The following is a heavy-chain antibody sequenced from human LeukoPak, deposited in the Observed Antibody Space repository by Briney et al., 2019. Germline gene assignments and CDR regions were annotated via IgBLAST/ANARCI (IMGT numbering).Heavy chain of an antibody. D-gene: IGHD2-2*01. CDR2: INWNGGST. CDR1: GFTFDDYG. CDR3: AREGYCSSTSCYRFAFDI. Sequence: RAGGSLRLSCAASGFTFDDYGMSWVRQAPGKGLEWVSGINWNGGSTGYADPVKGRFTISRDNAKNSLYLQMNSLRAEDTALYHCAREGYCSSTSCYRFAFDIWGQGTMVTVSS. V-gene: IGHV3-20*01. J-gene: IGHJ3*02.